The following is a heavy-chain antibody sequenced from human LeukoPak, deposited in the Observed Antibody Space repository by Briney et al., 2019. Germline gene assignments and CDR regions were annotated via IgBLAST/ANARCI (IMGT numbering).Heavy chain of an antibody. D-gene: IGHD3-22*01. CDR2: GNPNSSNT. V-gene: IGHV1-8*01. CDR3: ARSHLYYYDSSGYNHGEGMDV. Sequence: ASVKVSCKGSGYTFSSCDINWVRQATGQGLEWMGWGNPNSSNTAYAQKFQGRVTITRHTSISTVYIEVNSLSSEDTAVYYCARSHLYYYDSSGYNHGEGMDVCGEGTTVTV. CDR1: GYTFSSCD. J-gene: IGHJ6*02.